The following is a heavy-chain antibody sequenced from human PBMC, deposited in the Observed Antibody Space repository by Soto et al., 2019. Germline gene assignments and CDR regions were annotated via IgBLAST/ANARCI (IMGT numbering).Heavy chain of an antibody. Sequence: ASVKVSCKASGFTFTNYAIHWVRQAPGQGLEWMGWIIAGNGNTKYSQNFQDRVTITRDTSATTGYMELSSLRSEDTAVYYCARGGALAGYCSSTSCYLVGSWFDPWGQGTLVTVSS. V-gene: IGHV1-3*01. D-gene: IGHD2-2*01. CDR1: GFTFTNYA. CDR2: IIAGNGNT. CDR3: ARGGALAGYCSSTSCYLVGSWFDP. J-gene: IGHJ5*02.